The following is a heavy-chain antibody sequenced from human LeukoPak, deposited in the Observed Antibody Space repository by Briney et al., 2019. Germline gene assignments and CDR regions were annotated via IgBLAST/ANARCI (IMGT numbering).Heavy chain of an antibody. CDR3: ARDAGATAY. Sequence: SETLSLTCTVSGVSISTDYWTWVRQSPGKGLEWIGYIHYSGSTSYNPSLKRRVTISVDTSKNQFSLKLTSVTSADTAVYYCARDAGATAYWGQGALVTVSS. CDR1: GVSISTDY. V-gene: IGHV4-59*13. D-gene: IGHD4/OR15-4a*01. J-gene: IGHJ4*02. CDR2: IHYSGST.